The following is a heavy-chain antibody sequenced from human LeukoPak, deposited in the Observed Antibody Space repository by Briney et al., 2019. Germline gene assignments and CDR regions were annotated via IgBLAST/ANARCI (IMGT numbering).Heavy chain of an antibody. J-gene: IGHJ4*02. D-gene: IGHD2-15*01. Sequence: PGGSLRLSCAASGFTFSRYWMYWVRRVPGKGLVWVSRVNTDGATTNYADSVQGRFTVSRDNAKSTLYLRMNSLRAEDAAVYFCTSDYCSDGSCFSGPGYWGQGTLVTVSS. CDR1: GFTFSRYW. CDR3: TSDYCSDGSCFSGPGY. CDR2: VNTDGATT. V-gene: IGHV3-74*01.